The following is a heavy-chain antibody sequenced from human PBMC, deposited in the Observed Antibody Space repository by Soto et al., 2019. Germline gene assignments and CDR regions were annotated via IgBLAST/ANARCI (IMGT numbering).Heavy chain of an antibody. V-gene: IGHV4-30-2*01. D-gene: IGHD2-15*01. Sequence: QLQLQESGSGLVKPSQTLSLTCAVSGGSISSGGYSWSWIRQPPGKGLEWIGYIYHSGSTYYHPSLMSRVTKSVDRSKNQFSLKLSSMTAADTAVYYCARGQVVAAQHWGQGTLVTVSS. J-gene: IGHJ4*02. CDR2: IYHSGST. CDR1: GGSISSGGYS. CDR3: ARGQVVAAQH.